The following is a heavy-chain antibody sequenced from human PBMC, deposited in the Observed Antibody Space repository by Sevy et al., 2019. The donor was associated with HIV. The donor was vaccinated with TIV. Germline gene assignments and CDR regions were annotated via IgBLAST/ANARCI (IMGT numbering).Heavy chain of an antibody. D-gene: IGHD2-8*01. CDR1: GFTFSNAW. CDR3: INNRGFCIKGVCGEYFDY. CDR2: IKSKTDGGTP. V-gene: IGHV3-15*01. J-gene: IGHJ4*02. Sequence: GGSLRLSCAASGFTFSNAWMSWVRQAPGKGLEWVGRIKSKTDGGTPEYAAPVKGRFTISRDDSKNRLYLQMNSLKIEDTSGYYWINNRGFCIKGVCGEYFDYRGQGTLVTVSS.